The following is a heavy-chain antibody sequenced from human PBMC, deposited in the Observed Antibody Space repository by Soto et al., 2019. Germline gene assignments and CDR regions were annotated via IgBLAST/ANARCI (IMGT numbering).Heavy chain of an antibody. CDR2: ISSSSSTI. D-gene: IGHD5-12*01. J-gene: IGHJ4*02. V-gene: IGHV3-48*01. Sequence: GGSLRLSCAASGFTFSSYSMNWVRQAPGKGLEWVSHISSSSSTIYYTDSVKGRFTISRDNARNSLYLQMNNLRAEDMAVYYCARDRTIYSGYDEQVAYWGQGTLVTVSS. CDR3: ARDRTIYSGYDEQVAY. CDR1: GFTFSSYS.